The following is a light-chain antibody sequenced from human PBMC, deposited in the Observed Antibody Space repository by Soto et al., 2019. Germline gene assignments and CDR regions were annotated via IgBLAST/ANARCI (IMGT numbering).Light chain of an antibody. CDR2: DAV. Sequence: ESVLTQSPATLSLSPGERDTLSCRASQTVNNFLAWYQQKPGQVPRLLIYDAVRRATGIPDRFSGSVSGTECTLTIRSLEPEDFAVYYCQQRSGRLTFGGWTKVELK. CDR1: QTVNNF. J-gene: IGKJ4*01. CDR3: QQRSGRLT. V-gene: IGKV3-11*01.